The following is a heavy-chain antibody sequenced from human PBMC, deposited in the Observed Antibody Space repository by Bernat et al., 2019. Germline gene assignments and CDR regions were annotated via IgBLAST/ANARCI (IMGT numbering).Heavy chain of an antibody. V-gene: IGHV4-34*01. D-gene: IGHD4-23*01. CDR3: ARGLRWSLYYFDY. CDR1: GGSFSGYY. Sequence: QVQLQQWGAGLLKPSETLSLTCAVYGGSFSGYYWSWIRQPPGKGLEWIGEINHSGSTNYNPSLKTRVTMAVDTSKNQFTLKLSSVTAADTAVDFCARGLRWSLYYFDYWGQGTLVTVSS. J-gene: IGHJ4*02. CDR2: INHSGST.